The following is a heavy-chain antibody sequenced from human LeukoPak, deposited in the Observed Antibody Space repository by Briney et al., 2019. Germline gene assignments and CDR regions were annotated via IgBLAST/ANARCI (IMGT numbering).Heavy chain of an antibody. CDR2: IYYSGIT. CDR3: ARESFGGSPLVH. V-gene: IGHV4-39*07. Sequence: PSETLSLTCTVSGGSISSSSYYWGWVRQPPGKGLECIGLIYYSGITYYNPSLKSRVIISVDTSKNQFSLKLSSVTAADTAVYHCARESFGGSPLVHWGQGTLVTVSS. CDR1: GGSISSSSYY. D-gene: IGHD2-15*01. J-gene: IGHJ4*02.